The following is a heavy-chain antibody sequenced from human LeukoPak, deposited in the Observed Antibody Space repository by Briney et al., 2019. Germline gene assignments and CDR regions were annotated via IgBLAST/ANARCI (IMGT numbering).Heavy chain of an antibody. CDR1: GFTFSSYG. Sequence: GGSLRLSCAASGFTFSSYGMHWVRQAPGKGLEWVAFIRYDGSNKYYADSVKGRFTISRDNSKNTLYLQMNSLRAEDTAVYYCAKDQRVRGVPDAFDIWGQGTMVTVSS. CDR2: IRYDGSNK. D-gene: IGHD3-10*01. V-gene: IGHV3-30*02. CDR3: AKDQRVRGVPDAFDI. J-gene: IGHJ3*02.